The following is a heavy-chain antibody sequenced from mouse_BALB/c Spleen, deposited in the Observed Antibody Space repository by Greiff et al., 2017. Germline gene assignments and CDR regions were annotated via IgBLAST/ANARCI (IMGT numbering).Heavy chain of an antibody. CDR2: IYPGGGYT. D-gene: IGHD4-1*01. Sequence: QVQLQQSGAELVRPGTSVKISCKASGYTFTNYWLGWVKQRPGHGLEWIGDIYPGGGYTNYNEKFKGKATLTADTSSSTAYMQLSSLTSEDSAVYFCARVLGANYFDYWGQGTTLTVSS. V-gene: IGHV1-63*02. J-gene: IGHJ2*01. CDR3: ARVLGANYFDY. CDR1: GYTFTNYW.